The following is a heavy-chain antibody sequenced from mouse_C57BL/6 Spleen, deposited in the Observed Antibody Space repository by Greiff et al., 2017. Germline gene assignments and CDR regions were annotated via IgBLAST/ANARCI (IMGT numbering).Heavy chain of an antibody. J-gene: IGHJ1*03. CDR2: INPSSGYT. CDR3: ARGDYGSYGYFDV. V-gene: IGHV1-4*01. CDR1: GYTFTSYT. D-gene: IGHD2-2*01. Sequence: QVQLQQSGAELARPGASVKMSCKASGYTFTSYTMHWVKQRPGQGLEWIGYINPSSGYTKYNQKFKDKATLTADKSSSTAYMQLSSLTSEDSAVYYCARGDYGSYGYFDVWGTGTTVTVSS.